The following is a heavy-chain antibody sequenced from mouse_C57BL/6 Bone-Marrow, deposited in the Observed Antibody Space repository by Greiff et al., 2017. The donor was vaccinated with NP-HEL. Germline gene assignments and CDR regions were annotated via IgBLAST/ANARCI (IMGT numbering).Heavy chain of an antibody. D-gene: IGHD2-4*01. V-gene: IGHV1-69*01. Sequence: QVQLQQPGAELVMPGASVKLSCKASGYTFTSYWMHWVKQTPGQGLEWIGEIDPSDSYTNYNQKFKGKSTLTVDKSSSTAYMQLSSLTSEDSAVYYCARQGITTFFDYWGQGTTLTVSS. CDR3: ARQGITTFFDY. CDR2: IDPSDSYT. CDR1: GYTFTSYW. J-gene: IGHJ2*01.